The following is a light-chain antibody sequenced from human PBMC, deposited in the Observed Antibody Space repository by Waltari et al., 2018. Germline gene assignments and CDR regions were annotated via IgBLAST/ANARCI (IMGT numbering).Light chain of an antibody. V-gene: IGLV2-23*01. J-gene: IGLJ3*02. CDR3: CSYAGSGPWV. CDR2: GG. CDR1: ASDVGTYKS. Sequence: QSALTQPASVSGSPGQSFTIPCTETASDVGTYKSVSWYQQHPGKAPKLILSGGSSRFSGSKSGNTASLTISGLQAEDEAHYYCCSYAGSGPWVFGGGTKLTVL.